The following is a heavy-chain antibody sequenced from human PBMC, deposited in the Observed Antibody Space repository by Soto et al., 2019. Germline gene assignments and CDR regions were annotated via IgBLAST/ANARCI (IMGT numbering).Heavy chain of an antibody. CDR1: GGSISSGGYY. J-gene: IGHJ3*02. D-gene: IGHD2-15*01. CDR3: ARSARVVPRDGFDI. Sequence: SETLSLTCTVSGGSISSGGYYWSWIRQHPGKGLEWIGYIYYSGTTKYNTDSVRGRLTISRDNSNSTLFLQMNSLRPEDTAVYYCARSARVVPRDGFDIWGQGTLVTV. CDR2: IYYSGTT. V-gene: IGHV4-61*08.